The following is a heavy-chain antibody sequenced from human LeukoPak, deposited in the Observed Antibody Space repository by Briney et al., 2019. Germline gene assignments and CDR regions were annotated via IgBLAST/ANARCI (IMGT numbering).Heavy chain of an antibody. V-gene: IGHV1-24*01. D-gene: IGHD1-26*01. CDR3: ATGGPRGATLSAFDP. CDR2: FDPEDGEA. CDR1: GYTLTELS. J-gene: IGHJ5*02. Sequence: ASVKVSCKVSGYTLTELSMHWVRQAPGKGLEWMGGFDPEDGEAIYAQKFQGRVTMTEDTSTDTAYMELSSLRSEDTAVYYCATGGPRGATLSAFDPWGQGTLVTVSS.